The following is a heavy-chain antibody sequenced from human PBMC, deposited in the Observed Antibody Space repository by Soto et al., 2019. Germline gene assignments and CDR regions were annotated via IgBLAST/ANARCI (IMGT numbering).Heavy chain of an antibody. V-gene: IGHV1-69*06. D-gene: IGHD3-10*01. CDR3: AIRDLRARGDY. J-gene: IGHJ4*02. CDR1: GGTFSSYA. Sequence: SVKVSCKASGGTFSSYAISWVRQAPGQGLEWMGGIIPIFGTANYAQKFQGRVTITADKSTSTAYMELSSPRSEDTAVYYCAIRDLRARGDYWGQGTLVTVSS. CDR2: IIPIFGTA.